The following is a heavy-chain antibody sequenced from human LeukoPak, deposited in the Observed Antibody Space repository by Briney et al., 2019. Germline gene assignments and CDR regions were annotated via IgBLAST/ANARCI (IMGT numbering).Heavy chain of an antibody. V-gene: IGHV4-39*01. Sequence: PSETLSLTCTVSGGSISSSSYYWGWIRQPPGKGLEWIGSIYYSGSTYYNPSLKSRVTISVDTSKNQFSLKLSSVTAADTAVYYCARRSPTGTTLDYWGQGTLVTVSS. D-gene: IGHD1-1*01. CDR2: IYYSGST. CDR3: ARRSPTGTTLDY. CDR1: GGSISSSSYY. J-gene: IGHJ4*02.